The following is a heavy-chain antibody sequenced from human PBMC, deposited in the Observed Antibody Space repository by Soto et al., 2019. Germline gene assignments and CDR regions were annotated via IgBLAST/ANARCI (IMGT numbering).Heavy chain of an antibody. CDR3: AHRYYGSGRYYFDY. CDR2: IYWDDDK. J-gene: IGHJ4*02. CDR1: GFSLSTSGVG. D-gene: IGHD3-10*01. Sequence: SGPTLVNPTQTLTLTCTFSGFSLSTSGVGVGWIRQPPGKALEWLALIYWDDDKRYSPSLKSRLTITKDTSKNQVVLTITNMDPVDTATYYCAHRYYGSGRYYFDYWGQGTLVTVSS. V-gene: IGHV2-5*02.